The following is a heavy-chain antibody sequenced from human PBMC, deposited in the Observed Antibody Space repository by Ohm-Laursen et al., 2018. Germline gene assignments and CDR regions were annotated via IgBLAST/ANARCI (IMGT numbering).Heavy chain of an antibody. D-gene: IGHD3-22*01. CDR3: AKGGINYYDSSGYKHDAFDI. CDR2: ISNDGSNK. V-gene: IGHV3-30*18. CDR1: GFTFSSYG. Sequence: SLRLSCTAPGFTFSSYGMHWVRQAPGKGLEWVAVISNDGSNKYYADSVKGRFAISRDNSKNTLYLQMNSLRAEDTAVYYCAKGGINYYDSSGYKHDAFDIWGQGTMVTVSS. J-gene: IGHJ3*02.